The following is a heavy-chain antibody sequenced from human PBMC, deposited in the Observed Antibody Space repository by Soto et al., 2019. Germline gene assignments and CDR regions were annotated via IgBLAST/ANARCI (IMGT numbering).Heavy chain of an antibody. J-gene: IGHJ5*02. V-gene: IGHV1-69*13. D-gene: IGHD6-13*01. CDR3: ARVDSSSWYRFDP. CDR2: IIPIFGTA. Sequence: SVKVSCKASGCTFSSYAISWVRQAPGQGLEWMGGIIPIFGTANYAQKFQGRVTITADESTSTAYMELSSLRSEDTAVYYCARVDSSSWYRFDPWGQGTLVTVCS. CDR1: GCTFSSYA.